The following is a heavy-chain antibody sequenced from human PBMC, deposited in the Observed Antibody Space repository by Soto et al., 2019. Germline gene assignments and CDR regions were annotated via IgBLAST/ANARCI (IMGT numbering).Heavy chain of an antibody. CDR3: ARGLLPKATTVTGSHYFDY. CDR2: INHSGST. CDR1: GGSFSGYY. D-gene: IGHD4-17*01. Sequence: SETLSLTCAVYGGSFSGYYWSWIRQPPGKGLEWIGEINHSGSTNYNPSLKSRVTISVDTSKNQFSLKLSSVTAADTAVYYCARGLLPKATTVTGSHYFDYWGQGTLVTVS. J-gene: IGHJ4*02. V-gene: IGHV4-34*01.